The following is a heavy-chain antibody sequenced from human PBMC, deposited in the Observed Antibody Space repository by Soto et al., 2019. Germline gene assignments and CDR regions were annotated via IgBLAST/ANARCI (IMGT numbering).Heavy chain of an antibody. V-gene: IGHV3-23*01. Sequence: EVQLLESGGDLVQPGGSLRLSCAASGFTFSSNAMTWVRQAPGKGLEWVSFISANSGTTYFADSVRGRFTISRDNSKNTLFLQMNSLRAEDTAVYYCAKASSVSWGVLDFWGQGTLITVSS. J-gene: IGHJ4*02. CDR1: GFTFSSNA. CDR3: AKASSVSWGVLDF. D-gene: IGHD3-10*01. CDR2: ISANSGTT.